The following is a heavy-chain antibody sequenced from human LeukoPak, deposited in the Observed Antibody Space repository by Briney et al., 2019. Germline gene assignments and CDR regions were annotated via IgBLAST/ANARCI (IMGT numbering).Heavy chain of an antibody. V-gene: IGHV3-9*01. J-gene: IGHJ4*02. CDR3: ASLYDSSGYYSDY. D-gene: IGHD3-22*01. Sequence: QPGRSLRLSCAASGFTFDDYAMHWVRQAPGKGLEWVSGISLNSGSIGYADSVKGRFTISRDNAKNSLYLQMNSLRAEDTALYYCASLYDSSGYYSDYWGQGTLVTVSS. CDR2: ISLNSGSI. CDR1: GFTFDDYA.